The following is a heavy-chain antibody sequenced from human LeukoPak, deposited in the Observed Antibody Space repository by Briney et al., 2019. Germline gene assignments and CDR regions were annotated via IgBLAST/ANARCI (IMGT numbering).Heavy chain of an antibody. J-gene: IGHJ3*02. D-gene: IGHD3-9*01. CDR1: GFTFSSYA. Sequence: SGGSLRLSCAASGFTFSSYAMSWVRQAPGKGLEWVSAISGSGGSTYYADSVKGRFTISRDNSKNTLYLQMNSLRAEDTAVYYCARASWYYDILTGYYQYDAFDIWGQGTMVTVSS. CDR2: ISGSGGST. CDR3: ARASWYYDILTGYYQYDAFDI. V-gene: IGHV3-23*01.